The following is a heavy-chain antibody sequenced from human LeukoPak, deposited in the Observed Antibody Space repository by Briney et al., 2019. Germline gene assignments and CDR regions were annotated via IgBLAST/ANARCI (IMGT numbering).Heavy chain of an antibody. CDR1: GGSISSSSYY. Sequence: KPSETLSLTCTVSGGSISSSSYYWGWIRQPPGKGLEWIGSIYYSGSTYYNPSLKSRVTISVDTSKNQFSLKLSSVTAADTAVYYCAREAGWWELLYYFDYWGQGTLVTVSS. J-gene: IGHJ4*02. D-gene: IGHD1-26*01. CDR2: IYYSGST. V-gene: IGHV4-39*07. CDR3: AREAGWWELLYYFDY.